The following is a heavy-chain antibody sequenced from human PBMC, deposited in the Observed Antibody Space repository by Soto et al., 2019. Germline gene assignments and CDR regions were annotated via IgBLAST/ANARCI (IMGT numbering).Heavy chain of an antibody. CDR3: ARGGGDYGFVWFDP. CDR2: IYYSGST. CDR1: GGSISSGGYY. Sequence: QVQLQESGPGLVKPSQTLSLTCTVSGGSISSGGYYWSWIRQHPGKGLEWIGYIYYSGSTYYNPSLKSRVTISVETSKNQFSLKLSSVTAADTAVYYCARGGGDYGFVWFDPWGQGTLVTVSS. J-gene: IGHJ5*02. V-gene: IGHV4-31*03. D-gene: IGHD4-17*01.